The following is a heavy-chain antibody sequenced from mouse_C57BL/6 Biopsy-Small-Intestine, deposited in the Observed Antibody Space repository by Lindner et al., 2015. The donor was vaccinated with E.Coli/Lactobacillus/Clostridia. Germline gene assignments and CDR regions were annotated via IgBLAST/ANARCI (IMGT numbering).Heavy chain of an antibody. CDR3: ARREVYYFDY. CDR1: GYSFTGNY. V-gene: IGHV1-42*01. Sequence: VQLQESGPELVKSGASVKISCKASGYSFTGNYLNWVKQSPGKSLEWIGEINPSTGGATYNQKFGAKVTLTVDRSSTTAYMQLKSLTSEDSAVYYCARREVYYFDYWGQGTTLTVSS. CDR2: INPSTGGA. J-gene: IGHJ2*01.